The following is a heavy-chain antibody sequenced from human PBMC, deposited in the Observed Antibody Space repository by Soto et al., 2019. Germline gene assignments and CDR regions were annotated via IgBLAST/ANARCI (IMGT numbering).Heavy chain of an antibody. CDR1: GFTFSSYA. V-gene: IGHV3-30-3*01. CDR3: ARGEDWYFDL. Sequence: QVQLVESGGGVVQPGRSLRRSCAASGFTFSSYAMHWVRQAPGKGLEWVAVISYDGSNKYYADSVKGRFTISRDNSKNTLYLQMNSLRAEDTAVYYCARGEDWYFDLWGRGTLVTVSS. CDR2: ISYDGSNK. J-gene: IGHJ2*01.